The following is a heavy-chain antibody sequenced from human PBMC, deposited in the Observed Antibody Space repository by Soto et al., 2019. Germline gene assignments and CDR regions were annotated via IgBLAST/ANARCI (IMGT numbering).Heavy chain of an antibody. V-gene: IGHV1-69*01. CDR2: IIPIFGTA. CDR3: ARGPKSLWFGELLFGAFDY. Sequence: QVQLVQSGAEVKKPGSSVKVSCKASGGTFSSYAISWVRQAPGQGLEWMGGIIPIFGTANYAQKFQGRVTITADESTSTAYMELSSLRSEDTAVYCCARGPKSLWFGELLFGAFDYWGQGTLVTVSS. D-gene: IGHD3-10*01. CDR1: GGTFSSYA. J-gene: IGHJ4*02.